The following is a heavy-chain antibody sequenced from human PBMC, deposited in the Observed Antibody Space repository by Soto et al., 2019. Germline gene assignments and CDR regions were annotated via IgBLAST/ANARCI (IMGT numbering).Heavy chain of an antibody. CDR2: VYYGGST. V-gene: IGHV4-39*01. J-gene: IGHJ6*02. D-gene: IGHD3-22*01. Sequence: SSETLSLTCTVSGGSSSRSSYYWGWIRQPPGKGLEWIGNVYYGGSTYYNPSLKSRVTISVETSRSQFSLKLSSVTAADTAVYYCAGGDYYHSSGYYFYYYTMDVWGQGTTVTVSS. CDR3: AGGDYYHSSGYYFYYYTMDV. CDR1: GGSSSRSSYY.